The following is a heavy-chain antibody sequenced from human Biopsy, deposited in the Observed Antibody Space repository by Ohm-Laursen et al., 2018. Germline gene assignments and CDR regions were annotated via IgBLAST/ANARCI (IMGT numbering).Heavy chain of an antibody. D-gene: IGHD3-16*01. V-gene: IGHV4-59*11. CDR2: IYYTGST. CDR3: ARDSRGGHLNTTLITGKNLDS. Sequence: SETLSLTWSVSGGSLNNHYWSWIRQSPGKGLEWIGYIYYTGSTNYNPSVKSRVTISVDTSKNQFSLKLNSVTAADTAVYSCARDSRGGHLNTTLITGKNLDSWGQGILVTVSS. J-gene: IGHJ4*02. CDR1: GGSLNNHY.